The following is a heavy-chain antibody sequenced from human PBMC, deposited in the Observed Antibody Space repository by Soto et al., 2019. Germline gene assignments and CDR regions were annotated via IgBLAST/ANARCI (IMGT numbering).Heavy chain of an antibody. CDR3: ARDSPIGSTFSGYDAIDS. D-gene: IGHD5-12*01. V-gene: IGHV1-69*04. J-gene: IGHJ4*02. Sequence: GASVKVSCKASGGTFSTSTFTWVRQAPGQGLEWMGRTIPLLNVADYAQDFQGRLTITADKSTNTTYMELTSLTSKDTAVYFCARDSPIGSTFSGYDAIDSWGQGTLVTSPQ. CDR2: TIPLLNVA. CDR1: GGTFSTST.